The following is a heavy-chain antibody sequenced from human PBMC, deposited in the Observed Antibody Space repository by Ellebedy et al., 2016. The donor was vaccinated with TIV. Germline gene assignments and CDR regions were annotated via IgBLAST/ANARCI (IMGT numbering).Heavy chain of an antibody. D-gene: IGHD3-16*01. CDR3: ARGMKLGIVWYSFDD. Sequence: AASVKVSCKASGYTFTGYYMHWVRQPPGQGLEWMGWINPNSGGTNYAQKFQGWVTMTRDTSISTAYMELTRLKSDDTAVYYCARGMKLGIVWYSFDDWGQGTLVTVSS. CDR2: INPNSGGT. J-gene: IGHJ4*02. V-gene: IGHV1-2*04. CDR1: GYTFTGYY.